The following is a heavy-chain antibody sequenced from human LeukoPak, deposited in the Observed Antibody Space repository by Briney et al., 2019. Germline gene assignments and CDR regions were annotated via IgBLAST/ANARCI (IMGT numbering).Heavy chain of an antibody. CDR2: IYWGDDK. Sequence: SGPTLVNPTQTLTLTCTFSGFSLSTSGVGVGWIRQPPGKALEWLALIYWGDDKRYSPSLKSRLTITKDTSKNQVVLTMTNMDPVDTATYYCAHRKHSSSWYSRGVNWFDPWGQGTLVTVSS. CDR1: GFSLSTSGVG. D-gene: IGHD6-13*01. V-gene: IGHV2-5*02. CDR3: AHRKHSSSWYSRGVNWFDP. J-gene: IGHJ5*02.